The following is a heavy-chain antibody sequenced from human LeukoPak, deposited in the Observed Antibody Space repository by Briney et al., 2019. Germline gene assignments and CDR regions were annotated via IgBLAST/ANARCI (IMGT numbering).Heavy chain of an antibody. Sequence: GGSLRLSCAASGFTFSDYYMSWIRQAPGKGLEWVSYISSSGSTIYYADSVKGRFTISRDNAKNSLYLQMNSLRAEDTAVYYCARLDGRYCSSTSCAFDIWGQGTMVTVSS. V-gene: IGHV3-11*04. D-gene: IGHD2-2*01. J-gene: IGHJ3*02. CDR2: ISSSGSTI. CDR1: GFTFSDYY. CDR3: ARLDGRYCSSTSCAFDI.